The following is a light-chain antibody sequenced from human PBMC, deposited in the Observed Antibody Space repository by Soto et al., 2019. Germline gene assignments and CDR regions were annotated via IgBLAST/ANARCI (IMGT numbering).Light chain of an antibody. CDR2: KVS. J-gene: IGKJ2*01. CDR1: QSLVNSDGDTY. V-gene: IGKV2-30*01. Sequence: DVLMTQSPLSLPVTLGQPASISCTCSQSLVNSDGDTYLSWYQQRPGQSPRRLIYKVSNRDSGVQDRFSGSASGSDFTLKISRVEAEDVGVYYCMQGTYWPTFGQGTKLEIK. CDR3: MQGTYWPT.